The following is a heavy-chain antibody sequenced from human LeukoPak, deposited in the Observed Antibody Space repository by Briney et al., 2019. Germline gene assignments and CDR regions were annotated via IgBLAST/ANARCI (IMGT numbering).Heavy chain of an antibody. J-gene: IGHJ4*02. CDR2: ISGDSDFI. V-gene: IGHV3-21*01. D-gene: IGHD6-13*01. CDR3: VRQTGSSSWFDY. CDR1: GFILSGYA. Sequence: GGSLRLSCGASGFILSGYAMNWVRQAPGKGLEWVSYISGDSDFIYYADSVKGRFTISRDNAKNSLHLQLNSLRDDDAAIYYCVRQTGSSSWFDYWGQGTLVTVSS.